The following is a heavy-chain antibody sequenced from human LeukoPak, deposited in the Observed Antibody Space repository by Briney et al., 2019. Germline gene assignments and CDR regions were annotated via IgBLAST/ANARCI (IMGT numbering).Heavy chain of an antibody. CDR1: GFTVSSNY. J-gene: IGHJ4*02. Sequence: GGSLRLSCAASGFTVSSNYMSWVRQAPGKGLEWVSVIYSGGSTYYADSVKGRFTISRDNSKNTLYPQMNSLRAEDTAVYYCARLEDSSGYFYYFDYWGQGTLVTVSS. CDR2: IYSGGST. D-gene: IGHD3-22*01. CDR3: ARLEDSSGYFYYFDY. V-gene: IGHV3-53*01.